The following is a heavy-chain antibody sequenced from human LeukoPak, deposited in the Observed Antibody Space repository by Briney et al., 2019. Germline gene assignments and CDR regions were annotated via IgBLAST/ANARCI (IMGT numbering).Heavy chain of an antibody. CDR2: IYHSGST. CDR1: GGSLSSGGYS. CDR3: ARGTRYDILTGYSFDY. V-gene: IGHV4-30-2*01. D-gene: IGHD3-9*01. J-gene: IGHJ4*02. Sequence: SETLSLTCAVSGGSLSSGGYSWSWVRQPPGRGLEWLGYIYHSGSTYYNPSLKSRVTISVDRSKNQFSLKLSSVTAADTAVYYCARGTRYDILTGYSFDYWGQGSLVTVSS.